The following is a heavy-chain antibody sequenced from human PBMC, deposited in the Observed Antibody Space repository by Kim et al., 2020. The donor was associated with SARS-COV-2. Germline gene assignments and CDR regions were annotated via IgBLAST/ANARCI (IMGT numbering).Heavy chain of an antibody. CDR3: ATLYYYDSSGYPNFDY. V-gene: IGHV4-61*02. Sequence: SETLSLTCTVSGGSISSGSYYWSWIRQPAGKGLEWIGRIYTSGSTNYNPSLKSRVTISVDTSKNQFSLKLSSVTAADTAVYYCATLYYYDSSGYPNFDYWGQGTLVTVSS. J-gene: IGHJ4*02. CDR1: GGSISSGSYY. CDR2: IYTSGST. D-gene: IGHD3-22*01.